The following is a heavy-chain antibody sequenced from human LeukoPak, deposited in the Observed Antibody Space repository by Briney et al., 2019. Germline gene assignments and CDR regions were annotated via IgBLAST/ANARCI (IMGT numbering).Heavy chain of an antibody. CDR2: MNPNSGNT. J-gene: IGHJ4*02. Sequence: PGASVKVSCKASGYTFTSYDINWVRQATGQGLEWMGWMNPNSGNTGYAQKFQGRVTMTRNTSISTAYMELSSLRSEDTAVYYCARVVEDVMEDYDYVWGSYRYTYFDYWGQGTLVTVSS. CDR3: ARVVEDVMEDYDYVWGSYRYTYFDY. D-gene: IGHD3-16*02. V-gene: IGHV1-8*01. CDR1: GYTFTSYD.